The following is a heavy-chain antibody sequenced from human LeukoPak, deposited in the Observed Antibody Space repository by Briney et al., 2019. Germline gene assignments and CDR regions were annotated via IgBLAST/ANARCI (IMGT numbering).Heavy chain of an antibody. CDR2: IKQDGSEK. V-gene: IGHV3-7*01. CDR3: ARGAGYDGFDY. D-gene: IGHD5-12*01. J-gene: IGHJ4*02. Sequence: GGSLRLSCAASGFTFSSSAMSWVRQAPGKGLEWVANIKQDGSEKYYVDSVKGRFTISRDNAKNSLYLQMNSLRAEDTAVYYCARGAGYDGFDYWGQGTLVTVSS. CDR1: GFTFSSSA.